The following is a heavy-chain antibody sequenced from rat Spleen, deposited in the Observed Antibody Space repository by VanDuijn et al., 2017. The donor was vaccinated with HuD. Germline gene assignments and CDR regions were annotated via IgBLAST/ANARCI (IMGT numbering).Heavy chain of an antibody. CDR3: ARYIPGYYVMDA. V-gene: IGHV3-1*01. Sequence: EVQLQESGPGLVKSSQSLSLTCSVTNYSITSDYWGWIRKFPGSKMEWIGHISYSGSTSYNPSLKSRISITRDTSKNQFFLQLNSVTTEDTATYYCARYIPGYYVMDAWGQGASVTVSS. J-gene: IGHJ4*01. CDR1: NYSITSDY. D-gene: IGHD1-4*01. CDR2: ISYSGST.